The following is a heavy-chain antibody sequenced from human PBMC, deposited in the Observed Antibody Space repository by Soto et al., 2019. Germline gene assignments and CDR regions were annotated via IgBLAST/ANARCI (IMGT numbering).Heavy chain of an antibody. D-gene: IGHD2-8*01. CDR2: MNPNSGNT. CDR3: ASSDCTNGVCPPIGFDY. CDR1: GYTFTSYD. Sequence: ASVKVSCKASGYTFTSYDINWVRQATGQGLEWMGWMNPNSGNTGYAQKFQGRVTMTRNTSISTAYMELSSLRSEDTAVYYCASSDCTNGVCPPIGFDYWGQGTLVTVSS. J-gene: IGHJ4*02. V-gene: IGHV1-8*01.